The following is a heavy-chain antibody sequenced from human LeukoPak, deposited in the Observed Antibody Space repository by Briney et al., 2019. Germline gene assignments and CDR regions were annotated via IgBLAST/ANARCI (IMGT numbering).Heavy chain of an antibody. Sequence: GEALMISGKGSGYNFITYWIGWTRPMPGEGVEWMGIIYPSNSDTRYSPSVQGQVTFSADKSISTAYLQWSSLKASDTAMYYCARHRVDSSSPRGMDVWGQGTTVTVSS. CDR1: GYNFITYW. V-gene: IGHV5-51*01. D-gene: IGHD6-13*01. CDR2: IYPSNSDT. CDR3: ARHRVDSSSPRGMDV. J-gene: IGHJ6*02.